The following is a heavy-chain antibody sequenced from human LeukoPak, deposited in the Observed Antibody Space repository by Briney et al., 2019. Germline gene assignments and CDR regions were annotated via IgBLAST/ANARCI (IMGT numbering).Heavy chain of an antibody. CDR3: GRDIPNGYYDF. CDR1: GGSISSSNYH. CDR2: IFYSGTT. Sequence: SETLSLTCTVSGGSISSSNYHWGWIRQPPGKGLEWVASIFYSGTTYYNPSLKSRLTISIDTSKNQFSLKLNSVTAADTAVYYCGRDIPNGYYDFWGRGTLVTVSS. D-gene: IGHD5-18*01. V-gene: IGHV4-39*07. J-gene: IGHJ4*02.